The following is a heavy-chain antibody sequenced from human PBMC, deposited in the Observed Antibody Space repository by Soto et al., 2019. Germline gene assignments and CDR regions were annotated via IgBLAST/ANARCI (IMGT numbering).Heavy chain of an antibody. CDR3: ARLNAVVVPAADY. CDR2: IYYSGST. Sequence: SETLSLTCTVSGGSISSYYWSWIRQPPGKGLEWIGSIYYSGSTNYNPSLKSRVTISVDTSKNQFSLKLSSVTAADTAVYYCARLNAVVVPAADYWGQGTLVTVSS. CDR1: GGSISSYY. J-gene: IGHJ4*02. V-gene: IGHV4-59*08. D-gene: IGHD2-2*01.